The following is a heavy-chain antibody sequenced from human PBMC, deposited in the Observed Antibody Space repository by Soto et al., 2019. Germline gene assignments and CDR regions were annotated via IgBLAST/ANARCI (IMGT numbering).Heavy chain of an antibody. D-gene: IGHD5-12*01. V-gene: IGHV4-59*08. J-gene: IGHJ5*02. CDR1: GDSISSSY. CDR2: IYYSGST. Sequence: PSETLSLTCTVSGDSISSSYWSWIRQSPGKGLEWIGYIYYSGSTNYNASLKSRVTISVDTSKNQFSPNLSSVTAADTAMYYCARAGVATIYPGNNWFDPWAREPWSPLL. CDR3: ARAGVATIYPGNNWFDP.